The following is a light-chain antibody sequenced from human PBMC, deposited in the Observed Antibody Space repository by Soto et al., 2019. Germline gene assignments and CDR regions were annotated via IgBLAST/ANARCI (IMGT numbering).Light chain of an antibody. CDR3: QQYSSSGT. V-gene: IGKV3-20*01. CDR2: AAS. J-gene: IGKJ1*01. Sequence: EIVLTQSPGTLSLSPWDIATLSCRASETVTGKYLAWYQQKAGQAPRLLIFAASNRATGIPDRFSGSGSGTDFALTISRLEPEDFAVYLCQQYSSSGTFGQGTKVDIK. CDR1: ETVTGKY.